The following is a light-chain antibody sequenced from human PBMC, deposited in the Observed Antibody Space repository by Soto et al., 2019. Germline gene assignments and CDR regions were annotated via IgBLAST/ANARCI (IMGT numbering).Light chain of an antibody. Sequence: QSALTQPPSASGSPGQSVAISCTGTSSDVGGYNYVSWYQQHPGKAPKLMIYEANKRPSGVPDRCSGSKSGNTACLTVSGLQAEDEADYYCSSYAGSSNVFGTGTKSPS. CDR1: SSDVGGYNY. CDR3: SSYAGSSNV. V-gene: IGLV2-8*01. CDR2: EAN. J-gene: IGLJ1*01.